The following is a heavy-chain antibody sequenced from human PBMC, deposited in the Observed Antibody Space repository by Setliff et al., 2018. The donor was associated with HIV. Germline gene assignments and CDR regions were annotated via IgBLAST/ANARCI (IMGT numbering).Heavy chain of an antibody. CDR3: VRGKFRATWSLFADQYFDF. Sequence: GASVKVSCKASGYTFTGYYMHWVRQAPGQGLEWMGWINPNSGDTNYAQKFQGRVTMTRVTSITTVYMEVTRLRSDDTAVYYCVRGKFRATWSLFADQYFDFWGRGTLVTVSS. CDR2: INPNSGDT. V-gene: IGHV1-2*02. D-gene: IGHD5-12*01. CDR1: GYTFTGYY. J-gene: IGHJ4*02.